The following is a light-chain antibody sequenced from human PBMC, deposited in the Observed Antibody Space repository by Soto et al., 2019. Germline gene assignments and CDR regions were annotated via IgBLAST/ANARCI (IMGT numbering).Light chain of an antibody. V-gene: IGLV2-14*01. CDR2: DVS. J-gene: IGLJ2*01. CDR1: SSDVGGYSY. CDR3: SSYTSSSTLV. Sequence: QSALTQPASVSGSPGQSITISCTGTSSDVGGYSYVSWYQQHPGKAPKLMIYDVSNRPSGVSNRFSGSKSVNTASLTISGLQAEDEADYYCSSYTSSSTLVFGGGTKVTVL.